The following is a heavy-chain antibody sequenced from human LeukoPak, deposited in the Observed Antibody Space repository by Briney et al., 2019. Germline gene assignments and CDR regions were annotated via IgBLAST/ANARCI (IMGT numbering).Heavy chain of an antibody. Sequence: SETLSLTCTVSGGSISSYYGSWIRQPPGKGLEWIGYIYYSGSTNYNPSLQSRVTISVDTSKNQFSLKLSSVTAADTAVYYCARVRIFGVGPNYYYGMDVWGQGTTVTVSS. V-gene: IGHV4-59*01. J-gene: IGHJ6*02. D-gene: IGHD3-3*01. CDR3: ARVRIFGVGPNYYYGMDV. CDR1: GGSISSYY. CDR2: IYYSGST.